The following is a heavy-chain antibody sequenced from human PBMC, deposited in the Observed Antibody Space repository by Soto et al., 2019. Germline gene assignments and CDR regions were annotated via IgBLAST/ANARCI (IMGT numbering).Heavy chain of an antibody. Sequence: PGGSLRLSCAASGFTFSSYGMHWVRQAPGKGLEWVAVISYDGSNKYYADSVKGRFTISRDNSKNTLHLQMNSLRAEDTAVYYCAKTSGGWGQGTMVTVSS. V-gene: IGHV3-30*18. CDR1: GFTFSSYG. CDR3: AKTSGG. J-gene: IGHJ3*01. CDR2: ISYDGSNK.